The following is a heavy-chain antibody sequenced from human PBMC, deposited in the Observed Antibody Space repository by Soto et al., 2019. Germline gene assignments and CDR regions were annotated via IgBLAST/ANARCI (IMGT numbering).Heavy chain of an antibody. J-gene: IGHJ4*02. D-gene: IGHD1-26*01. CDR2: IYYSGST. CDR3: ARCRSWHHDGNFDF. Sequence: PSETLSLTCTVSGGSISSYYWSWIRQPPGKGLEWIGYIYYSGSTNYNPSLKSRVTISVDTSKNQFSLKLSSVTAADTAVYYCARCRSWHHDGNFDFWGQGTMVPVAS. CDR1: GGSISSYY. V-gene: IGHV4-59*01.